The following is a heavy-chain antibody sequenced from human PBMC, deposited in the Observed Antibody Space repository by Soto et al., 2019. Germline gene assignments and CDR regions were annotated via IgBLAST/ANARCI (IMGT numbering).Heavy chain of an antibody. Sequence: EVQLVESGGDLVQPGRSLRLSCAASGFTFDDYAMHWVRQVPGKGLQWVSGLSWNGVNIGYAASVTGRFTISRDNAKKSLYPQMNGLRPDDTALYYCAASRAYDSSDYSGFHYGTDVWGLGTTVAVSS. CDR3: AASRAYDSSDYSGFHYGTDV. V-gene: IGHV3-9*01. CDR2: LSWNGVNI. CDR1: GFTFDDYA. J-gene: IGHJ6*02. D-gene: IGHD3-22*01.